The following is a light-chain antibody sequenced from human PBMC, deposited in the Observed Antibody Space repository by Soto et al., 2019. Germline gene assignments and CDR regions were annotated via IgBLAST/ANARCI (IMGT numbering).Light chain of an antibody. V-gene: IGKV3-15*01. CDR3: QQYDKWPLA. CDR1: QTVKTR. CDR2: DAF. J-gene: IGKJ4*01. Sequence: EKVMTQSPATLSVSPGERATLSCRASQTVKTRLAWYQQKPGQAPRLLIYDAFTRATGIPAGFSGSASGTEFTITISSLQSEDFAVYYCQQYDKWPLAFGGGTKVEIK.